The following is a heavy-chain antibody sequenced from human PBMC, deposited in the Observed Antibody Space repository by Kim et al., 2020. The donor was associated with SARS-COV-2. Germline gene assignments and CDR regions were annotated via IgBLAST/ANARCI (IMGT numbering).Heavy chain of an antibody. V-gene: IGHV3-23*01. CDR3: ATGKPIVVVTNRHY. Sequence: GGSLRLSCAASGFTFSSYAMSWVRQAPGKGLEWVSAISGSGGSTYYADSVKGRFTISRDNSKNTLYLQMNSLRAEDTAVYYCATGKPIVVVTNRHYWGQGTLVTVSS. J-gene: IGHJ4*02. CDR2: ISGSGGST. D-gene: IGHD3-22*01. CDR1: GFTFSSYA.